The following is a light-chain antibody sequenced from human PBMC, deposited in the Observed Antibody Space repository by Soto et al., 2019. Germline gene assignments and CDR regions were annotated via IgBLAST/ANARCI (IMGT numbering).Light chain of an antibody. J-gene: IGKJ1*01. CDR1: QSISRY. CDR3: QQSYSSPGT. V-gene: IGKV1-39*01. Sequence: DLQMTQSPSSLSASVGDRVTITCRASQSISRYLNWYQLKPGKAPKLLIYAASSLQSGVPSRFTGSGSGTAFTLTISSLQPEDIATYYCQQSYSSPGTFGRGTKVEIK. CDR2: AAS.